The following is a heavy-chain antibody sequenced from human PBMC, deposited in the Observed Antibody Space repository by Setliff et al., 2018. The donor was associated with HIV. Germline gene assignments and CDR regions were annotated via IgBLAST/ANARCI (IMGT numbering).Heavy chain of an antibody. V-gene: IGHV7-4-1*02. J-gene: IGHJ4*02. D-gene: IGHD1-26*01. Sequence: ASVKVSCKASGYTVTTYGISWVRQAPGQGLEWMGWFNTETRNPMYAQAFKGRLVFSLDTSVSTAYLQINSLKAGDTAMYYCARVGSYWSTFDYWGQGALVTVSS. CDR2: FNTETRNP. CDR3: ARVGSYWSTFDY. CDR1: GYTVTTYG.